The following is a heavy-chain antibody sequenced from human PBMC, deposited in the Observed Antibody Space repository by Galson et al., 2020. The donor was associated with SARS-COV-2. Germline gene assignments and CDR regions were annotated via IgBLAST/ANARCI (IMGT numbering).Heavy chain of an antibody. V-gene: IGHV3-30-3*01. CDR3: ARETDEHTRSWYDF. J-gene: IGHJ5*01. Sequence: SLKISCAAPGFPFSSSSMHWVRQAPGTGLGSGVIRSSHWSTRYNSDSVKSRFTISRDISKNTLYLQMNSLRPEYTAVYYCARETDEHTRSWYDFWGQGTLVTVSS. D-gene: IGHD2-21*01. CDR1: GFPFSSSS. CDR2: RSSHWSTR.